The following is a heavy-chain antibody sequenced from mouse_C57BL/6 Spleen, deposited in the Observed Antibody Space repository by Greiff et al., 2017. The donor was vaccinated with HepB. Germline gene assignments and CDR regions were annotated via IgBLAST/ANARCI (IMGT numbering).Heavy chain of an antibody. CDR3: ARHEGYYAMDY. J-gene: IGHJ4*01. Sequence: QVQLQQSGAELARPGASVKMSCKASGYTFTSYTMHWVKQRPGKGLEWIGYINPSSGYTKYNQKFKDKATLTADKSSSTAYMQLSSLTSEDSAVYYCARHEGYYAMDYWGQGTSVTVSS. V-gene: IGHV1-4*01. CDR2: INPSSGYT. CDR1: GYTFTSYT.